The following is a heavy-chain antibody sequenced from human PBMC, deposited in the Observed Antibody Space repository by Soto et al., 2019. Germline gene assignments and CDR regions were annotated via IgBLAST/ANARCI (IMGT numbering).Heavy chain of an antibody. V-gene: IGHV3-23*01. CDR3: ENGGSTYYYGMDV. CDR2: ISGSGGST. Sequence: PGGSLRLSCAASGFTFSSYAMSWVRQAPGKGLEWVSAISGSGGSTYYADSVKGRFTISRDNSKNTLYLQMNSLRAEDTAVYYCENGGSTYYYGMDVWGQGTTVTVSS. J-gene: IGHJ6*02. CDR1: GFTFSSYA. D-gene: IGHD6-13*01.